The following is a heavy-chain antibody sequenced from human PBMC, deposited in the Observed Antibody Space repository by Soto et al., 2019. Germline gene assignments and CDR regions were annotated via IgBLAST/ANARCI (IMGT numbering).Heavy chain of an antibody. CDR3: ARGKNTAFDF. D-gene: IGHD2-21*02. J-gene: IGHJ4*02. Sequence: QVQLQQSGSGLVKPSQTLSLTCVMSGDGFSSSSVAWNWFRQSPSRGLEWLGRTFYRSKWYSEYAVSVKSRITINPDASKNQFSLQLNSGSPEDTALYYCARGKNTAFDFWGQGTLVTVSS. CDR1: GDGFSSSSVA. V-gene: IGHV6-1*01. CDR2: TFYRSKWYS.